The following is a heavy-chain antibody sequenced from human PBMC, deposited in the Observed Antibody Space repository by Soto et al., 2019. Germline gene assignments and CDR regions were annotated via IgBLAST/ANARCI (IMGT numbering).Heavy chain of an antibody. CDR2: VYDSGTS. Sequence: PSETLSLTCAVSGGSISKGDYSWSWIRQPPGKGLECIGYVYDSGTSYYSPSLKSRVSPLVDRSKNQFSLKLSSVTAADTAVYLCARGDRITVASHPFHYIDYWGQGISVTVSS. V-gene: IGHV4-30-2*01. CDR1: GGSISKGDYS. J-gene: IGHJ4*02. D-gene: IGHD3-10*01. CDR3: ARGDRITVASHPFHYIDY.